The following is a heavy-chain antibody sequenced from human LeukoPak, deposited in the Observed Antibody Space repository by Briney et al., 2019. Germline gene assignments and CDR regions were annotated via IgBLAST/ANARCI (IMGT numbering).Heavy chain of an antibody. J-gene: IGHJ3*02. Sequence: GGSLRLSCAASGFTFSSYSMNWVRQPPGKGLEWVSSISSSSSYIYYADSVKGRFTISRDNAKNSLYLQMNSLRAEDTAVYYCARYAAAAVLAFDIWGRGTMVTVSS. D-gene: IGHD6-13*01. CDR3: ARYAAAAVLAFDI. CDR1: GFTFSSYS. V-gene: IGHV3-21*01. CDR2: ISSSSSYI.